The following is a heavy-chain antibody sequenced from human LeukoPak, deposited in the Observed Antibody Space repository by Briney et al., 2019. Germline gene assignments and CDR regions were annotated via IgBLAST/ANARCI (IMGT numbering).Heavy chain of an antibody. Sequence: PSETLSLTCTVSGASISGYNWSWIRQPAGKGLEWIGRIYTSGSTNYNPSLKSRVTMSVDTSKNQFSLKLSSVTAADTAVYYCARAQTTGRFLERDYSDYWGQGTLVTVSS. CDR2: IYTSGST. D-gene: IGHD3-3*01. CDR3: ARAQTTGRFLERDYSDY. CDR1: GASISGYN. V-gene: IGHV4-4*07. J-gene: IGHJ4*02.